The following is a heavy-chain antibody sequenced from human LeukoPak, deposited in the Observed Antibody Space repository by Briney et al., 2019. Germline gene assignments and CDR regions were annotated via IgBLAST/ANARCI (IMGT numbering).Heavy chain of an antibody. Sequence: ASVNVSCKVSGYTLTELSMHWVRQAPGKGLEWMGGFDPEDGETIYAQKFQGRVTMTEDTSTDTAYMELSSLRSEDTAVYYCATTRYFKVIHAFDIWGQGTMVTVSS. CDR2: FDPEDGET. D-gene: IGHD3-9*01. CDR1: GYTLTELS. V-gene: IGHV1-24*01. J-gene: IGHJ3*02. CDR3: ATTRYFKVIHAFDI.